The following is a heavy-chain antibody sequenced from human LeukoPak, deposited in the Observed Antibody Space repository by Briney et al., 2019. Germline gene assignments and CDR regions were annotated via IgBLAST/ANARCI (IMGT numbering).Heavy chain of an antibody. D-gene: IGHD4-23*01. Sequence: PSETLPLTCTVSGGSISSYYWSWIRQPPGKGLEWIGYIYYSGSTNYNPSLKSRVTISVDTSKNQFSLKLSSVTAADTAVYYCARAHYGGNYYYYYYMDVWGKGTTVTVSS. CDR1: GGSISSYY. CDR3: ARAHYGGNYYYYYYMDV. V-gene: IGHV4-59*01. CDR2: IYYSGST. J-gene: IGHJ6*03.